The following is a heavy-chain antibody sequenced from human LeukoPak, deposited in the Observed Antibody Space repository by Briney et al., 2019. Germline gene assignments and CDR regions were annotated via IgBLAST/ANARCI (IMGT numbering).Heavy chain of an antibody. CDR2: ISSSSSYI. D-gene: IGHD1-26*01. V-gene: IGHV3-21*01. J-gene: IGHJ6*03. Sequence: GGSLRLSCAVSGFTFSSYAMNWVRQAPGKGLEWVSSISSSSSYIYYADSVKGRFTISRDNAKNSLYLQMNSLRAEDTAVYYCARDRRWELLRGYYYYYMDVWGKGTTVTISS. CDR1: GFTFSSYA. CDR3: ARDRRWELLRGYYYYYMDV.